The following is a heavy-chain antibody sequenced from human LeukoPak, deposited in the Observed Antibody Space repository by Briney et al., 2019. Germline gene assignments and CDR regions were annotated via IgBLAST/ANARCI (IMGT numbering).Heavy chain of an antibody. CDR1: GGSISSHY. CDR2: TNHVGST. CDR3: AKEGMGSEATTADGAFDI. J-gene: IGHJ3*02. D-gene: IGHD1-26*01. V-gene: IGHV4-4*08. Sequence: SETLSLTCTVSGGSISSHYWSWIRQPPGKGLQWVGYTNHVGSTDYNPSLKSRVTISIDTSKNQISLKLSSVTAADTAVYFCAKEGMGSEATTADGAFDIWGQGTTVTVSS.